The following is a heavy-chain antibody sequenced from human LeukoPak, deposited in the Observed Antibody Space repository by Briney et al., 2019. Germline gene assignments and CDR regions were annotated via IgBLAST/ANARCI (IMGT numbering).Heavy chain of an antibody. Sequence: ASVKVSCKASGYTFTGYYMHWVRQAPGQGLEWMGWINPNSGGTNYAQKFQGWVTMTRDTSISTAYMELSRLRSDDTAVYYCARARGRITMVRGPTYGMDVWGQGTTVTVSS. CDR1: GYTFTGYY. V-gene: IGHV1-2*04. J-gene: IGHJ6*02. D-gene: IGHD3-10*01. CDR2: INPNSGGT. CDR3: ARARGRITMVRGPTYGMDV.